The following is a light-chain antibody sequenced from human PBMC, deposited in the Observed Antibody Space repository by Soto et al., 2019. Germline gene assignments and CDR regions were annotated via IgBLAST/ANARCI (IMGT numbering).Light chain of an antibody. J-gene: IGKJ4*01. CDR3: QHYGTLVLA. V-gene: IGKV3-11*01. CDR2: DTS. Sequence: EIVLTQSPATLSLSPGERATLSCRASQSVSRFLAWFQQKPGQAPRLLIYDTSNRATGIPDRFSGSGSGTDFTLTISRLEPEDFAVYYCQHYGTLVLAFGGGTKVQIK. CDR1: QSVSRF.